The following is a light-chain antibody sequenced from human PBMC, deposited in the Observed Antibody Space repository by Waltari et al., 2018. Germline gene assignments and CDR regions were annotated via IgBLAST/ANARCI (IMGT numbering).Light chain of an antibody. V-gene: IGLV2-14*03. Sequence: QSALTQPASVSGSPGQSITISCTGISSDVGGYNYASWYQQHRGKAPNLIISDVSYRPSGVSHRFSGSKSGNTASLTISGLQAEDEADYYCSSYRTSNTLDVVFGGGTKLNVL. CDR2: DVS. CDR3: SSYRTSNTLDVV. J-gene: IGLJ2*01. CDR1: SSDVGGYNY.